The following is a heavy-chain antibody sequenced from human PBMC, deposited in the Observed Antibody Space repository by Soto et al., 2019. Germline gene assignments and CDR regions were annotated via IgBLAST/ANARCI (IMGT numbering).Heavy chain of an antibody. J-gene: IGHJ3*02. CDR2: MNPNSGNT. CDR3: ARGRSGAAGPVEAAFDI. CDR1: GFTFTSYD. D-gene: IGHD6-13*01. V-gene: IGHV1-8*01. Sequence: PGGSLRLSCAASGFTFTSYDINWVRQATGQGLEWMGWMNPNSGNTGYAQKFQGRVTMTRNTSISTAYMELSSLRSEDTAVYYCARGRSGAAGPVEAAFDIWGQGTMVTVSS.